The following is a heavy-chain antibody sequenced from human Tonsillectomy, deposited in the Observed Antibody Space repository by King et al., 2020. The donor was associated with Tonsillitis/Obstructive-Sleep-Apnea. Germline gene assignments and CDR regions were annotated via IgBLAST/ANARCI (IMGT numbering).Heavy chain of an antibody. CDR3: ASQYGSGSPGGYYYYYYMDV. D-gene: IGHD3-10*01. CDR1: GGSISSSSYY. V-gene: IGHV4-39*01. CDR2: IYYSGST. Sequence: QLQESGPGLVKPSETLSLTCTVSGGSISSSSYYWGWIRQPPGKGLEWIGSIYYSGSTYYNPSLKSRVTISVDTSKNQFSLKLSSVTAADTAVYYCASQYGSGSPGGYYYYYYMDVWGKGTTVTVSS. J-gene: IGHJ6*03.